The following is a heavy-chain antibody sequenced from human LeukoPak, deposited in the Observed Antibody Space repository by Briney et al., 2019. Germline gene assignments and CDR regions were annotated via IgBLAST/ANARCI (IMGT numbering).Heavy chain of an antibody. CDR2: MNPNSGNT. Sequence: GGSVSVSCAASGYTFTSYDINWVRQAPGQGLEWVGWMNPNSGNTGYAQKFQGRVNMTRNTSISTAYTELSSLRSEDTAVYYWERVGDYYGAGSLYWGQGTLVTVSS. J-gene: IGHJ4*02. CDR1: GYTFTSYD. CDR3: ERVGDYYGAGSLY. V-gene: IGHV1-8*01. D-gene: IGHD3-10*01.